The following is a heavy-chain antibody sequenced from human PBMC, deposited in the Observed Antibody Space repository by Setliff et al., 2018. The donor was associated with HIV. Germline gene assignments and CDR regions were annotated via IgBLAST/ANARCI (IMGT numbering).Heavy chain of an antibody. D-gene: IGHD1-1*01. V-gene: IGHV3-23*01. CDR3: ARGRPTGYFDC. CDR2: ISGGGGGT. J-gene: IGHJ4*02. CDR1: GVSFNNYA. Sequence: GGSLRLSCAASGVSFNNYAMSWVRQAPGKGLEWVSAISGGGGGTNYADSVRGRFTISRDNAKNSLYLQMNSLRGEDTAVYYCARGRPTGYFDCWGQGTLVTVSS.